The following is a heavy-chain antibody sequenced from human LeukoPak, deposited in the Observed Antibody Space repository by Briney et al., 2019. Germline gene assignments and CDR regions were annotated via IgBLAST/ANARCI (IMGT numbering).Heavy chain of an antibody. Sequence: GGSLRLSCAASGFTFSSYAMSWVRQAPGKGLEWVSAISGSGGSTYYADSVKGRFTISRDNSKNTLYLQMNSLRAGDTAVYYCAKVMLGELLYWFDPWGQGTLVTVSS. V-gene: IGHV3-23*01. D-gene: IGHD3-10*02. CDR2: ISGSGGST. CDR3: AKVMLGELLYWFDP. J-gene: IGHJ5*02. CDR1: GFTFSSYA.